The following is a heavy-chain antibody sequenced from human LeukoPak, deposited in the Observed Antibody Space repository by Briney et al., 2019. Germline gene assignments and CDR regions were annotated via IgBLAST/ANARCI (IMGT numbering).Heavy chain of an antibody. V-gene: IGHV3-11*06. CDR3: ARAVSTVTTFDY. CDR1: GFTFSDYY. J-gene: IGHJ4*02. D-gene: IGHD4-17*01. Sequence: GGSLRLSCAASGFTFSDYYMSWIRQAPGKGLEWVSYISSSSYTNYADSVKGRFTISRDNAKNSLYLQMNSLRAEDTAVYYCARAVSTVTTFDYWGQGTLVTVPS. CDR2: ISSSSYT.